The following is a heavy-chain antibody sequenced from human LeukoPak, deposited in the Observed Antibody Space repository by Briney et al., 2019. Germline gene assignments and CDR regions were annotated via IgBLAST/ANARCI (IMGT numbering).Heavy chain of an antibody. CDR2: IYQSETA. Sequence: SETLSLTCTVSGYSISSGYFWGWMRQPPGKGLEWIGSIYQSETAHYNPSLKSRVTISVDTSKNQFSLKLRSVMAADTAVYYCARGVDRFDYWGQRTLVTVSS. J-gene: IGHJ4*02. CDR3: ARGVDRFDY. V-gene: IGHV4-38-2*02. CDR1: GYSISSGYF. D-gene: IGHD5-12*01.